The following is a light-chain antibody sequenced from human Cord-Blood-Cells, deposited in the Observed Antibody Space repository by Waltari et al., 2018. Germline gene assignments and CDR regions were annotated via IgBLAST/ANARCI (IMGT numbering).Light chain of an antibody. CDR3: MQALQTPWT. V-gene: IGKV2-28*01. CDR1: QSLLHSNGYNY. Sequence: DIVMTQSPLSLPVTPGEPASISCRSSQSLLHSNGYNYLDWYLQKPGQSPQLLIYLGSYRASGIPDMFMGSRSVTDFTLKISRVEAEDVGVYYCMQALQTPWTFGQGTKVEIK. J-gene: IGKJ1*01. CDR2: LGS.